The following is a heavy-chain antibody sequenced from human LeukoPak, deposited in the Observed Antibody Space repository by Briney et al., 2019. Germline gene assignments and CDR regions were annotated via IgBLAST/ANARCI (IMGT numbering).Heavy chain of an antibody. D-gene: IGHD4-23*01. J-gene: IGHJ4*02. CDR3: ARDSGGNWYFFDY. CDR2: ISYDGSDK. Sequence: GGSLRLSCAAPGFILRNYAMHWVRQAPGKGLEWVAVISYDGSDKYYADSMKGRFTVSRDNSKNTLYLQMNSLITEDTAVYYCARDSGGNWYFFDYWGQGTLVTVSS. CDR1: GFILRNYA. V-gene: IGHV3-30*04.